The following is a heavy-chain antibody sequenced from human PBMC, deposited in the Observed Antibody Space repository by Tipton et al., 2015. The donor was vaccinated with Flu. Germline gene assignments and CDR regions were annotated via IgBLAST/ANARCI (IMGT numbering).Heavy chain of an antibody. V-gene: IGHV4-34*01. J-gene: IGHJ6*02. CDR1: GGTFGDHY. Sequence: LRLSCAVYGGTFGDHYWTWIRQRPGEGLEWIGEINQSGNTDSAPSLKSRVTISVDTSTNQVSLILRSVTAADTAMYYCARFPDYYYGLDVWGQGTAVTVSS. CDR2: INQSGNT. CDR3: ARFPDYYYGLDV. D-gene: IGHD1-14*01.